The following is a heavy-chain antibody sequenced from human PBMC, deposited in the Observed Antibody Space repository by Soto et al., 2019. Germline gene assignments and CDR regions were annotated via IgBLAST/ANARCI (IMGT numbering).Heavy chain of an antibody. D-gene: IGHD2-15*01. CDR3: ARESRYCSGGSCYFLPGIDY. J-gene: IGHJ4*02. V-gene: IGHV1-69*13. Sequence: GAPVELSCKACRGTFSSYAISWVRQAPGQGLEWMGGIIPIFGTANYAQKFQGRVTITADESMSTAYMELSSLRSEDTAVYYCARESRYCSGGSCYFLPGIDYWGQGTLVTVSS. CDR1: RGTFSSYA. CDR2: IIPIFGTA.